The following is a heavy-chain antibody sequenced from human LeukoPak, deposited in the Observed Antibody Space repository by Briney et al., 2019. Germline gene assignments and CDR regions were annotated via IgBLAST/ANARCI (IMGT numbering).Heavy chain of an antibody. V-gene: IGHV3-23*01. CDR3: TKDPNGDYIGAFDP. J-gene: IGHJ5*02. D-gene: IGHD4-17*01. Sequence: GGSLRLSCAASGFSFSSFAMTWVRQAPGKGLEWVSSITGGHYATYNTDSVKGRFTISRDNAKNTLYLQMNSLRADDTAIYYCTKDPNGDYIGAFDPWGQRTLVTVSS. CDR2: ITGGHYAT. CDR1: GFSFSSFA.